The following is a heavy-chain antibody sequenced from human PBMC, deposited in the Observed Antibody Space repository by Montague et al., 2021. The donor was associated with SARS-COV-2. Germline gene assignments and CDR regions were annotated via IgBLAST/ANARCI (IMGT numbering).Heavy chain of an antibody. J-gene: IGHJ6*02. CDR3: ARDDRRGSSRDYYGMDV. Sequence: VKPTQTLTLTCTFSGFSLSTSGMCVSWIRQPPGKALEWLARIDWDDDKYYSTSLKTRLTISKDTSKNQVVLTMTNMDPVDTATYYCARDDRRGSSRDYYGMDVWGQGTTVTVSS. V-gene: IGHV2-70*11. CDR2: IDWDDDK. CDR1: GFSLSTSGMC. D-gene: IGHD6-13*01.